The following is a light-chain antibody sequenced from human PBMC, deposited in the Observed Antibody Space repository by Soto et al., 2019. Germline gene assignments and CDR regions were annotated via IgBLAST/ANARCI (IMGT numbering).Light chain of an antibody. J-gene: IGKJ4*01. CDR3: QRYDNWPLS. V-gene: IGKV3-15*01. CDR2: GAS. Sequence: EIVMTQSPGTLSVSPGERATLSCRASQTVSRHLAWYQQKPGQAPRLLIFGASTRATGIPDRFSGSGSGTDFSLTIRSLQSEDFAVYYCQRYDNWPLSVGGGTKVDIK. CDR1: QTVSRH.